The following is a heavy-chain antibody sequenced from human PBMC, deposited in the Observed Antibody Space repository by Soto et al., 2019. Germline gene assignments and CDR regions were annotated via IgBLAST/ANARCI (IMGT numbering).Heavy chain of an antibody. D-gene: IGHD2-15*01. CDR2: ISYDGSNK. CDR1: GSTFSSYA. CDR3: ARSGIVVVVAATTYYFDY. V-gene: IGHV3-30-3*01. Sequence: GGSLRLSCAASGSTFSSYAMHWVRQAPGKGLEWVAVISYDGSNKYYADSVKGRFTISRDNSKNTLYQQMNSLRAEDTAVYYCARSGIVVVVAATTYYFDYWGQGTLVTVSS. J-gene: IGHJ4*02.